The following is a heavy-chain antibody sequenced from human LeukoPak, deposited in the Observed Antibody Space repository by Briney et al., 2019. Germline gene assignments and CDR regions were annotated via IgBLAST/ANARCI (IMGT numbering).Heavy chain of an antibody. D-gene: IGHD3-22*01. CDR1: GYTFNSYD. CDR3: AMRRIYYYDSSGLPAEAFDI. CDR2: MNPNTGNT. J-gene: IGHJ3*02. V-gene: IGHV1-8*01. Sequence: ASVKVSCKASGYTFNSYDINWVRQATGQGLEWMGWMNPNTGNTGYGERFQGRVTMTRDNSISTAYMELSRLRSDDTAVYYCAMRRIYYYDSSGLPAEAFDIWGQGTMVTVSS.